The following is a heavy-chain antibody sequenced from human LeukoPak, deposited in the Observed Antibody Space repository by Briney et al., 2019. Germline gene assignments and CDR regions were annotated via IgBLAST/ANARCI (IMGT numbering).Heavy chain of an antibody. Sequence: PSETLSLTCTVSGGSISTNGDYWGWIRQPPGKGLEWIVSISYIGSTHYNPSLKSRVIISVDTSRNQFSLKLSSVTAADTAVYYCASHSLRLRWPTDLGYWGQGTLVTVSS. CDR2: ISYIGST. V-gene: IGHV4-39*01. D-gene: IGHD4-23*01. CDR3: ASHSLRLRWPTDLGY. CDR1: GGSISTNGDY. J-gene: IGHJ4*02.